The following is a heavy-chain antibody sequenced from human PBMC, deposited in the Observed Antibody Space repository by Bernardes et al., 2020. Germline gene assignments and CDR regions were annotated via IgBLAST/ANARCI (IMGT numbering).Heavy chain of an antibody. CDR2: IKQDGSEK. D-gene: IGHD6-13*01. J-gene: IGHJ4*02. V-gene: IGHV3-7*01. Sequence: GGSLRLSCAASGFTFSSYWMSWVRQAPGKGLEWVANIKQDGSEKYYVDSVKGRFTISRDNAKNSLYLQMNSLRAEDTAVYYCASRIAAAVAHFDYWGQGTLVTVSS. CDR1: GFTFSSYW. CDR3: ASRIAAAVAHFDY.